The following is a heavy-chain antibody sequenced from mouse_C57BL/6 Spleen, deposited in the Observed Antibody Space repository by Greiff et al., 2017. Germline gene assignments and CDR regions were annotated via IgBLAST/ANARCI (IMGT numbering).Heavy chain of an antibody. CDR1: GFTFSDYG. V-gene: IGHV5-17*01. Sequence: DVMLVESGGGLVKPGGSLKLSCAASGFTFSDYGMHWVRQAPEKGLEWVAYISSGRSTIYYADTVKGRFTISRDNAKNTLFLQMTSLRSEDTAMYYCARRDYGPYYAMDYWGQGTSVTVSS. D-gene: IGHD1-2*01. J-gene: IGHJ4*01. CDR2: ISSGRSTI. CDR3: ARRDYGPYYAMDY.